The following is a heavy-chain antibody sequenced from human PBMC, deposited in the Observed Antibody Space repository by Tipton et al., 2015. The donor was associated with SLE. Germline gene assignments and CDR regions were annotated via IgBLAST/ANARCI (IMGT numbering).Heavy chain of an antibody. D-gene: IGHD3-16*01. V-gene: IGHV3-30*07. CDR1: GLTFSSYA. Sequence: SLRLSCAASGLTFSSYAMHWVRQAPGKGLEWVSLISYDATKEYYADSVKGRFTISRDNSKNTVYLQMNSLKTEDTALYYCTRDLWGIGDAFDIWGQGTMVTVSS. CDR2: ISYDATKE. CDR3: TRDLWGIGDAFDI. J-gene: IGHJ3*02.